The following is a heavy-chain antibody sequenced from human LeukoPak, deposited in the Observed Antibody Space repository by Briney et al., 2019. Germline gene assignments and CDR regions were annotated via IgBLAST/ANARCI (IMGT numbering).Heavy chain of an antibody. Sequence: SETLSLTCTVSGGSISSYYWSWIRQPPGKGLEWIGYIYYSGSTNYNPSLKSRVTISVDTSKNQFSLKLSSVTAADTAVYYCARERGGSLRFFDYWGQGTLVTVSS. CDR2: IYYSGST. D-gene: IGHD3-3*01. V-gene: IGHV4-59*01. J-gene: IGHJ4*02. CDR3: ARERGGSLRFFDY. CDR1: GGSISSYY.